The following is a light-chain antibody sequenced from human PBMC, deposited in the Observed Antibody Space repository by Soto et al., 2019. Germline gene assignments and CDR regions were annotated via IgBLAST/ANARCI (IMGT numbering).Light chain of an antibody. Sequence: QSALTQPASVSGSPGQSITISCTGTSSDVGGYNYVSWYQQHPGKAPKLMIYDVSNRPSGVSNRFSGSKSGNTASLTISGLQVQAEADSYCSSYTSSSTLYVFGTGTKVTVL. CDR1: SSDVGGYNY. V-gene: IGLV2-14*01. J-gene: IGLJ1*01. CDR3: SSYTSSSTLYV. CDR2: DVS.